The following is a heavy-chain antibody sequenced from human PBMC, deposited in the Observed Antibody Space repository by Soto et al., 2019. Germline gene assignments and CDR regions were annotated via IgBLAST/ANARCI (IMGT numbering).Heavy chain of an antibody. J-gene: IGHJ3*02. V-gene: IGHV1-2*04. CDR2: INPNSGGT. Sequence: ASVKVSCKASGYTFTGYYMHWVRQAPGQGLEWMGWINPNSGGTNYAQKFQGWVTMTRDTSISTAYMELSRLRSDDTAVYYCAREDYYDSSGRGFDIWGQGTRVTVS. D-gene: IGHD3-22*01. CDR3: AREDYYDSSGRGFDI. CDR1: GYTFTGYY.